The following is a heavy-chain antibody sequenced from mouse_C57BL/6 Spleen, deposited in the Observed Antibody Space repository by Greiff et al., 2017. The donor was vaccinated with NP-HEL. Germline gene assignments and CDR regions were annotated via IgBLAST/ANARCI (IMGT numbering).Heavy chain of an antibody. CDR3: ARSGYGQDFDV. CDR2: IYPGDGDT. CDR1: GYAFSSSW. Sequence: QVQLQQSGPELVKPGASVKISCKASGYAFSSSWMNWVKQRPGKGLEWIGRIYPGDGDTNYNGKFKGKATLTADKSSSTAYMQLSSLTSEDSAVYYCARSGYGQDFDVWGTGTTVTVSS. J-gene: IGHJ1*03. D-gene: IGHD1-2*01. V-gene: IGHV1-82*01.